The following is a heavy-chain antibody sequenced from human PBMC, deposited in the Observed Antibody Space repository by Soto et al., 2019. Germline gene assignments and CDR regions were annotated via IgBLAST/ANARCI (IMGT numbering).Heavy chain of an antibody. D-gene: IGHD1-26*01. J-gene: IGHJ4*02. CDR3: ARRGSGSYYDY. CDR1: RFTFSSYA. Sequence: EVQLLESGGGLVQPGGSLRLSSAASRFTFSSYAMRWVRQAPGKGLEWVSAISGSGDSTYYADSVKGRFTISRDNSKNTLYLQMNSLRAEDTAKYYCARRGSGSYYDYWGQGTLVTVSS. V-gene: IGHV3-23*01. CDR2: ISGSGDST.